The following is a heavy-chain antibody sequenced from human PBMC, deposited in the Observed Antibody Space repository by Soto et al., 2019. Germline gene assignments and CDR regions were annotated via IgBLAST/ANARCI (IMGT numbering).Heavy chain of an antibody. V-gene: IGHV3-23*01. CDR3: AKAATITTLYNLDF. CDR1: GFTFSSFG. D-gene: IGHD4-4*01. Sequence: EVQLLESGGGLVQPGGSLRLACAASGFTFSSFGMNWVRQAPGKGLEWVSLISDSGGSTYHADSVKGRFTISRDNSKNTLNLQMNSLRAEDTAVYYCAKAATITTLYNLDFWGQGTLVTVSS. CDR2: ISDSGGST. J-gene: IGHJ4*02.